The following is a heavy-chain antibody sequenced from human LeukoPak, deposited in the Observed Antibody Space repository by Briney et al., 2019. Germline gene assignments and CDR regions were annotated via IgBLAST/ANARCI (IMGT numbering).Heavy chain of an antibody. V-gene: IGHV3-66*01. CDR1: GFTVSSNY. D-gene: IGHD5-18*01. CDR2: IYSGSST. J-gene: IGHJ4*02. Sequence: GGSLRLACSASGFTVSSNYRGWVRRAPGRGLEWVSVIYSGSSTYSADSVKGTFTISRDNSNNTLYLQMNSPRAEETAVYYCAGATSSGYEGYDYWGQGTLVTVSS. CDR3: AGATSSGYEGYDY.